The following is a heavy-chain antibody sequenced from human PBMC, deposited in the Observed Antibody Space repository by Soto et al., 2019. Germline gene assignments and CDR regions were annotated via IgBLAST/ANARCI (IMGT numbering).Heavy chain of an antibody. J-gene: IGHJ6*01. D-gene: IGHD3-22*01. V-gene: IGHV1-69*13. CDR2: IIPIFGTA. CDR3: ASALYYYDSSGYTGPADYYYYGMDV. CDR1: GGTFSSYA. Sequence: SVKVSCKASGGTFSSYAISWVRQAPGQGLEWMGGIIPIFGTANYAQKFQGRVTITADESTSTAYMELSSLRSEDTAVYYCASALYYYDSSGYTGPADYYYYGMDVWGQGTTVTVSS.